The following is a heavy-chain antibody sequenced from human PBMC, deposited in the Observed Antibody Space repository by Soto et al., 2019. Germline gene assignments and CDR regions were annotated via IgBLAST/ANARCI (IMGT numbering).Heavy chain of an antibody. V-gene: IGHV1-2*04. J-gene: IGHJ6*02. CDR1: GYTFTGYY. D-gene: IGHD5-12*01. CDR2: INPNSGGT. Sequence: ASVKVSCKASGYTFTGYYMHWVRQAPGQGLEWTGWINPNSGGTNYAQKFQGWVTMTRDTSISTAYMELSRLRSDDTAVYYCAREHVDIVATISYYYGMDVWGQGTTVTVSS. CDR3: AREHVDIVATISYYYGMDV.